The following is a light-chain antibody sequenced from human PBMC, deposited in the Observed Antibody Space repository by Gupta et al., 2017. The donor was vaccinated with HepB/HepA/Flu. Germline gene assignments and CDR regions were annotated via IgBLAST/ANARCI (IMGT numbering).Light chain of an antibody. Sequence: EIVLTQSPGTLSLSPGERATLSCRASQSVSSTYLAWYQQKPGQAPRLLIYGASSRVIGIPDRFSGSGSGTEFTLTISRREPEDFAVYYCQQYRSLLYAFGQWTKLEIK. J-gene: IGKJ2*01. CDR2: GAS. CDR1: QSVSSTY. V-gene: IGKV3-20*01. CDR3: QQYRSLLYA.